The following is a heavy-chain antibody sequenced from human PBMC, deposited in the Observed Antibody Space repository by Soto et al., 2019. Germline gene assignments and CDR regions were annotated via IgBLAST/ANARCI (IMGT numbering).Heavy chain of an antibody. Sequence: TLSLTCTVSGYSISRGGYHWCWSRQHPGKGLEWIGYIYYDGDIFYNPSLKSRITISSDKSKNQFSLRLNYVTATDTPVYYCARTIVNADSPSDFWGQGMLVT. J-gene: IGHJ4*02. CDR3: ARTIVNADSPSDF. D-gene: IGHD3-22*01. CDR1: GYSISRGGYH. CDR2: IYYDGDI. V-gene: IGHV4-31*03.